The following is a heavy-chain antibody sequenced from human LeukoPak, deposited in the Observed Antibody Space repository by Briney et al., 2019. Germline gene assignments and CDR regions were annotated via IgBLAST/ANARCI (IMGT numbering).Heavy chain of an antibody. J-gene: IGHJ3*02. CDR2: IKQDGSEK. V-gene: IGHV3-7*01. D-gene: IGHD3-3*01. Sequence: GGSLRLSCAASGFTVSSNYMSWVRQAPGKGLEWVANIKQDGSEKYYVDSVKGRFTISRDNAKNSLYLQMNSLRAEDTAVYYCARRFLTYYDFWSGYLDDAFDIWGQGTMVTVSS. CDR1: GFTVSSNY. CDR3: ARRFLTYYDFWSGYLDDAFDI.